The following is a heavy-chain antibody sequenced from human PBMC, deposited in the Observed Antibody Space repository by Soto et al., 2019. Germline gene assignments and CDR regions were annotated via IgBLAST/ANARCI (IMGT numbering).Heavy chain of an antibody. D-gene: IGHD3-10*01. CDR1: GGSFSGYY. V-gene: IGHV4-34*01. Sequence: QVQLQQWGAGLLKPSETLSLTCAVYGGSFSGYYWSWIRQPPGKGLEWIGEINHSGSTNYNPSLKSRVTISVDTSKNQFSVKLSSVTAADTAVYYCATPGWKLCFGEYWGQGTLVTVSS. J-gene: IGHJ4*02. CDR3: ATPGWKLCFGEY. CDR2: INHSGST.